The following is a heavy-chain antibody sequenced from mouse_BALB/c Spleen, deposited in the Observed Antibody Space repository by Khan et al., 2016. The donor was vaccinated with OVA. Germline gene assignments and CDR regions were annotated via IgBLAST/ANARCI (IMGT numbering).Heavy chain of an antibody. D-gene: IGHD1-1*01. CDR1: GYAITSDYA. CDR3: ARSGTISTVVVTDFDF. CDR2: IKYSGST. Sequence: EVQLVESGPGLVKPSQSLSLTCTVTGYAITSDYAWNWIRQFPGNKLEWMGYIKYSGSTSYNPSLKSRISITRDTSKNQFFLQLKSVTSEDTATDYCARSGTISTVVVTDFDFWGQGTTLTVSS. V-gene: IGHV3-2*02. J-gene: IGHJ2*01.